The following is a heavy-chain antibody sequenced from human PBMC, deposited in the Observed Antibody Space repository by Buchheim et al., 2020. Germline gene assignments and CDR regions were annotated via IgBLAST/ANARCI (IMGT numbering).Heavy chain of an antibody. CDR3: AKARGSGSYYLYFDY. V-gene: IGHV3-23*01. J-gene: IGHJ4*02. Sequence: EVQLLESGGGLVQPGGSLRLSCAASGFTFSSYAMSWVRQAPGKGLEWVSAISGSDGSTDYADSGKGRFTISRDNSKNTLYLQMNSRRAEDTAVYYCAKARGSGSYYLYFDYWGQGTL. CDR1: GFTFSSYA. CDR2: ISGSDGST. D-gene: IGHD1-26*01.